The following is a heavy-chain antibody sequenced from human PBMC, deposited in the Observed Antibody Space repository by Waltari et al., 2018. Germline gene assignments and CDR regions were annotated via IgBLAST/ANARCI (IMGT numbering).Heavy chain of an antibody. CDR2: IYYSGST. Sequence: QVQLQESGPGLVKPSETLSLTCTVSGGSISSHYWSWIRQPPGKGLEWIGYIYYSGSTNYNPSRKSRVTRSVDTSKNQFSLKLSSVTAADTAVYYCARGDGYSGYVLDYWGQGTLVTVSS. CDR3: ARGDGYSGYVLDY. D-gene: IGHD5-12*01. CDR1: GGSISSHY. J-gene: IGHJ4*02. V-gene: IGHV4-59*11.